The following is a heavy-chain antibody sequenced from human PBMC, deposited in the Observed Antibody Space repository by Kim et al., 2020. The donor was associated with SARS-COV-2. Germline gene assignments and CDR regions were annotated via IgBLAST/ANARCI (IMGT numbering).Heavy chain of an antibody. J-gene: IGHJ2*01. V-gene: IGHV3-15*01. Sequence: GGSLRLSCAASGFTFSNAWMSWVRQAPGKGLEWVGRIKSKTDGGTTDYAAPVKGRFTISRDDSKNTLYLQMNSLKTEDTAVYYCTTGARAVRGVITPHYWYFDLWGRGTLVTVSS. CDR2: IKSKTDGGTT. CDR1: GFTFSNAW. CDR3: TTGARAVRGVITPHYWYFDL. D-gene: IGHD3-10*01.